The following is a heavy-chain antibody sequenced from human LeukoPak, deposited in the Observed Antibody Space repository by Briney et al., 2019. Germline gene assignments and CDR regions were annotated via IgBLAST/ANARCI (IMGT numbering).Heavy chain of an antibody. CDR1: GYTFTDYY. CDR3: ARFLTGTKYYSDY. D-gene: IGHD1-14*01. V-gene: IGHV1-2*02. CDR2: INPNNGGP. J-gene: IGHJ4*02. Sequence: ASVKVSCKASGYTFTDYYIHWVRQAPGQGVEWMGWINPNNGGPIYAQKFQDRVTMTRDTSINTAFMEVSRLTFDDTAVYYCARFLTGTKYYSDYWGQGTLVTVSS.